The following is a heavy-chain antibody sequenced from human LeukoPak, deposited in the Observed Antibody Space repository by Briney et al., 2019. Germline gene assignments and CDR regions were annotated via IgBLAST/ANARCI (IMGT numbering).Heavy chain of an antibody. CDR3: ARGRPCIEVAGHAFDI. D-gene: IGHD6-19*01. Sequence: SETLSLTCTVSGGSISSYYWGWIRQPAGNGRGWIGRIYTSATTNYNPSLNRRVTMSVDTSKNQFSVKLSSGTAADAAVYYCARGRPCIEVAGHAFDIWGQGTMVTVSS. V-gene: IGHV4-4*07. CDR2: IYTSATT. CDR1: GGSISSYY. J-gene: IGHJ3*02.